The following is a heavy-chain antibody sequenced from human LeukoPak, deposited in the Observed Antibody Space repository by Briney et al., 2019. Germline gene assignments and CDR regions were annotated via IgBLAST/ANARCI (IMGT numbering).Heavy chain of an antibody. Sequence: ASVKVSCKASGYTFTSYDINWVRQATGQGLEWMGWMNPNSGNTGYAQKFQGRVTMTRNTSISTAYMELSSLRSEDTAVYYCASVGYCSGGSCSFYFDYWGQGTLVTVSS. CDR1: GYTFTSYD. CDR3: ASVGYCSGGSCSFYFDY. D-gene: IGHD2-15*01. V-gene: IGHV1-8*01. CDR2: MNPNSGNT. J-gene: IGHJ4*02.